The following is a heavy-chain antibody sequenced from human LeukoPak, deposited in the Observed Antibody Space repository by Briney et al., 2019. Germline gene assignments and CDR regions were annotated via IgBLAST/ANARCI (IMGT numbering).Heavy chain of an antibody. D-gene: IGHD2/OR15-2a*01. CDR3: AREGPRGNSQFDY. Sequence: GGSLRLSCAASGFTVSSIHMVWVRQAPGKGLEWVSVTYTGGNSYYADSVKGRFIISRDISKNTLYLQMNSLRAEDTAVYYCAREGPRGNSQFDYWGQGTLVTVSS. V-gene: IGHV3-53*01. J-gene: IGHJ4*02. CDR2: TYTGGNS. CDR1: GFTVSSIH.